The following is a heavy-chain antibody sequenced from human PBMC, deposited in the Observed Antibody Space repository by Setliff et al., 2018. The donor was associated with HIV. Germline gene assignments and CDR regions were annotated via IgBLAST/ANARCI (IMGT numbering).Heavy chain of an antibody. J-gene: IGHJ4*02. D-gene: IGHD6-19*01. CDR1: GYTFTGYY. CDR2: INPNSGGT. Sequence: ASVKVSCKASGYTFTGYYMHWVRQAPGQGLEWMGRINPNSGGTNYAQKFQGRVTMTRDTSISTAYMELSRLRSDDTAVYYCARVPASGWYYFDYWGQGTRVTVSS. V-gene: IGHV1-2*06. CDR3: ARVPASGWYYFDY.